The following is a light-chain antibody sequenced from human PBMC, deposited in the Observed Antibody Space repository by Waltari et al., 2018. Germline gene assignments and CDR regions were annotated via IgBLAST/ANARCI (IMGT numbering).Light chain of an antibody. CDR3: TSFTSSRTYV. J-gene: IGLJ1*01. CDR1: SSDVGGYDY. CDR2: DVS. Sequence: QSALTQPVSVSGSPGQSIAISCTGPSSDVGGYDYVSWYQQHPGKVPKLMIYDVSARPSGVSNRFSGSKSGNTASLTISGLQAEDEADYYCTSFTSSRTYVFGTGTKVTVL. V-gene: IGLV2-14*03.